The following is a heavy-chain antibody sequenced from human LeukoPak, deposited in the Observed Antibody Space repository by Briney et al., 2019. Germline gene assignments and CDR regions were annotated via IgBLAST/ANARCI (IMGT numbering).Heavy chain of an antibody. J-gene: IGHJ4*02. CDR1: GGTFISYA. Sequence: GASVKVSCKASGGTFISYAISWVRQAPVQGLEWMGGIIPICGTANYAQKFQGRVTITADESTSTAYMELSSLRSEDTAVYYCARDGGGENYDFWSGYTTYFDYWGQGTLVTVSS. CDR2: IIPICGTA. CDR3: ARDGGGENYDFWSGYTTYFDY. V-gene: IGHV1-69*13. D-gene: IGHD3-3*01.